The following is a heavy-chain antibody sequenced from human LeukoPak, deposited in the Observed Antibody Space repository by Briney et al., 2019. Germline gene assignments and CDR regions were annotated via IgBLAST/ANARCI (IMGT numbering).Heavy chain of an antibody. CDR1: GYTFTSYD. J-gene: IGHJ4*02. Sequence: ASVKVSCKASGYTFTSYDINWVRQAPGQGLEWMGIINPSGGSTSYAQKFQGRVTMTRDTSTSTVYMELSSLRSEDTAVYYCARGFGGWDLFDYWGQGTLVTVSS. CDR3: ARGFGGWDLFDY. V-gene: IGHV1-46*01. CDR2: INPSGGST. D-gene: IGHD6-19*01.